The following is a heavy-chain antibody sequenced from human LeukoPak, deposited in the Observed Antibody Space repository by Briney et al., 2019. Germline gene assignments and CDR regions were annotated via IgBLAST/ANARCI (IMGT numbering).Heavy chain of an antibody. Sequence: GASVKVSCKASGYTFTGYYMHWVRQAPGQGLEWMGWINPNSGGTNYAQKFQGRVTMARDTSISTAYMELSRLRSDDTAVYYCARGKRWLQFSDFDYWGQGTLVTVSS. V-gene: IGHV1-2*02. D-gene: IGHD5-24*01. CDR1: GYTFTGYY. J-gene: IGHJ4*02. CDR3: ARGKRWLQFSDFDY. CDR2: INPNSGGT.